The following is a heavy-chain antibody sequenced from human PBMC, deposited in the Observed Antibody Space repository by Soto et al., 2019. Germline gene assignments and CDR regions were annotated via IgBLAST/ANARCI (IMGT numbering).Heavy chain of an antibody. CDR2: IYYSGST. V-gene: IGHV4-59*01. CDR3: ARGTDFWSGAFFDY. Sequence: ETLSLTCTVSGGSTSSYYWSWIRQPPGKGLEWIGYIYYSGSTNYNPSLKSRVTISVDTSKNQFSLKLSSVTAADTAVYYCARGTDFWSGAFFDYWGQGTLVTVSS. CDR1: GGSTSSYY. J-gene: IGHJ4*02. D-gene: IGHD3-3*01.